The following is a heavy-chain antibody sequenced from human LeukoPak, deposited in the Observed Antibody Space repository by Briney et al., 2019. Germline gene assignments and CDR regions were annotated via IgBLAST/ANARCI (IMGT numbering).Heavy chain of an antibody. V-gene: IGHV6-1*01. CDR3: ARLTPGPSLYYGMDV. Sequence: SQTLSLTCAVSGDSVSSNTAAWNWIRQSPSRGLEWLGRTYYRSKWYTDYAVSVKSRISINPDTAMNQFSLQLNSVTPEDTAVYYCARLTPGPSLYYGMDVWGQGTTVTVSS. CDR1: GDSVSSNTAA. J-gene: IGHJ6*02. CDR2: TYYRSKWYT.